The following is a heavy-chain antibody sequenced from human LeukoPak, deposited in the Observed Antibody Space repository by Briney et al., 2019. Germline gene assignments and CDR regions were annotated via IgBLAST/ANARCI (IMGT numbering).Heavy chain of an antibody. D-gene: IGHD4-17*01. CDR1: GGTFSSYA. CDR2: IIPILGIA. Sequence: ASVKVSCKASGGTFSSYAISWVRQAPGQGLEWMGRIIPILGIANYAQKFQGRVTITADKSTSTAYMELSSLRSEDTAVYYCAGRHDYGDYAYYYFDYWGQGTLVTVSS. CDR3: AGRHDYGDYAYYYFDY. V-gene: IGHV1-69*04. J-gene: IGHJ4*02.